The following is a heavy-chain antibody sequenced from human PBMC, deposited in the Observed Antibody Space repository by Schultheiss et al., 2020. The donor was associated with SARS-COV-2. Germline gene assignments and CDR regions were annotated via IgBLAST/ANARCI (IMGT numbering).Heavy chain of an antibody. V-gene: IGHV3-48*01. CDR1: GFTFSSYS. CDR3: VRDSYYDYPDYFDY. D-gene: IGHD3-3*01. CDR2: ISGGSSFT. J-gene: IGHJ4*02. Sequence: GGSLRLSCAASGFTFSSYSMNWVRQAPGKGLEWVSYISGGSSFTYYADSVKGRFTISRDNAGNSLYLQMNSLRAGDTAVYYCVRDSYYDYPDYFDYWGQGILVTVSS.